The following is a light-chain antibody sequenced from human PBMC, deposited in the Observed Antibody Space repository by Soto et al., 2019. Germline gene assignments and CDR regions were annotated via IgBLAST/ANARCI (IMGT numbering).Light chain of an antibody. V-gene: IGKV1-27*01. J-gene: IGKJ3*01. CDR1: QAISDF. Sequence: DIQMTQSPSSLSASVGDRVTITCRASQAISDFLVWYQQKPGQVPKLLIYTASTLQSGVPSRFSGSGSGTKFTLTITILQAEDVATYYCQKYNSAPFTFGPGTKVDIK. CDR3: QKYNSAPFT. CDR2: TAS.